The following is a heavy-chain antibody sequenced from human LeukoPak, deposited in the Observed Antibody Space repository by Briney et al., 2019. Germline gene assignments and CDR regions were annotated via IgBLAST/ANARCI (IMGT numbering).Heavy chain of an antibody. CDR1: GFTFSSYA. D-gene: IGHD3-3*01. CDR2: ISGSGGST. Sequence: HPGRSLRLSCAASGFTFSSYAMSWVRRAPGEGLEGGSAISGSGGSTYYADSVKGRFTISRDNSKNTLYLQTNSLRAEDTAVYYCAKDFWSAYLRSPPDYWGQGTLVTVSS. V-gene: IGHV3-23*01. CDR3: AKDFWSAYLRSPPDY. J-gene: IGHJ4*02.